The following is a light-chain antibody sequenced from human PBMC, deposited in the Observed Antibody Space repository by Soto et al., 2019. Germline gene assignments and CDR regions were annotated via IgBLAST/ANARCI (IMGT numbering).Light chain of an antibody. J-gene: IGKJ5*01. V-gene: IGKV3-15*01. Sequence: EIVLTQSPGTLSLSTGERATLSCRASETVAGSYLAWYQQKPGQAPRLLIHGASTRATGIPARFSGSGSGTEFTLTISSLQSEDFAVYYCQQYNIWPPITFGQGTRLEI. CDR2: GAS. CDR3: QQYNIWPPIT. CDR1: ETVAGSY.